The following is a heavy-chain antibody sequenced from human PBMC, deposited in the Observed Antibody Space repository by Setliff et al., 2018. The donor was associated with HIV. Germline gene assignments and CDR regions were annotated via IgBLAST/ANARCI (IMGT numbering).Heavy chain of an antibody. Sequence: GGSLRLSCAASGFTFSNAWMSWVRQGPGKGLEWVGRVKSKTDGGTTDYAAPVKGRFTISRDDSKNTLYLQINSLKTEDTAVHYCTTEWFGSNWFDPWGQGTLVTVSS. CDR3: TTEWFGSNWFDP. CDR1: GFTFSNAW. CDR2: VKSKTDGGTT. D-gene: IGHD3-10*01. J-gene: IGHJ5*02. V-gene: IGHV3-15*01.